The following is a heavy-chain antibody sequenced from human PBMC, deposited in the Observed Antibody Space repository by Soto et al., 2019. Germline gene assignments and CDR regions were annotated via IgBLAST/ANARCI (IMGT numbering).Heavy chain of an antibody. CDR2: IIPIFGTA. CDR3: ARGSKTYDMLTGYYNDYYYGMDV. V-gene: IGHV1-69*13. Sequence: SVKVSCKASGGTFSSYAISWVRQAPGQGLEWMGGIIPIFGTANYAQKFQGRVTITADESTSTAYMELSSLRSEDTAVYYCARGSKTYDMLTGYYNDYYYGMDVWGQGTTVTVSS. D-gene: IGHD3-9*01. J-gene: IGHJ6*02. CDR1: GGTFSSYA.